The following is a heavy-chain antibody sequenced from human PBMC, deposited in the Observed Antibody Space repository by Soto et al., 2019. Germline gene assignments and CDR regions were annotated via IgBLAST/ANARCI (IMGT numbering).Heavy chain of an antibody. CDR3: AEYSSGYPS. CDR1: GFTFSSYG. V-gene: IGHV3-30*03. J-gene: IGHJ5*01. D-gene: IGHD3-22*01. CDR2: ISYDGSNK. Sequence: PGRSLRLSCAASGFTFSSYGMHWVRQAPGEWSEWVAVISYDGSNKSYADSVKGRFTISRDNSKNTLYLQMNSVRAEDPAVHSCAEYSSGYPSWGQGTMVTVSS.